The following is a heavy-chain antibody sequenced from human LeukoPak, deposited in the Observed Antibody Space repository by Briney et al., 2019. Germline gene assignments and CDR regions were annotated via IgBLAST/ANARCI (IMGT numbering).Heavy chain of an antibody. V-gene: IGHV3-33*01. J-gene: IGHJ4*02. D-gene: IGHD2-2*01. CDR2: IWYDGSNK. CDR1: GFTFSSYG. CDR3: ARGVTRYCSSTSCYYFDY. Sequence: LTGGSLRPSCAASGFTFSSYGMHWVRQAPGKGLEWVAVIWYDGSNKYYADSVKGRFTISRDNSKNTLYLQMNSLRAEDTAVYYCARGVTRYCSSTSCYYFDYWGQGTLVTVSS.